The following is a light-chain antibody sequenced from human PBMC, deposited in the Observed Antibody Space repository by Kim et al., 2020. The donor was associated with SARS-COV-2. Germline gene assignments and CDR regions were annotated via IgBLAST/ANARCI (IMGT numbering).Light chain of an antibody. CDR3: ASWDDSLSGLV. Sequence: GQGVTTSCTGSSSKFGSNYASWYQQIPGTAPKVLIYRDNQRPSGVPDRFSGSNSDTSASLAISGLRSEDEGDYYCASWDDSLSGLVFGAGTQLTVL. V-gene: IGLV1-47*01. J-gene: IGLJ2*01. CDR2: RDN. CDR1: SSKFGSNY.